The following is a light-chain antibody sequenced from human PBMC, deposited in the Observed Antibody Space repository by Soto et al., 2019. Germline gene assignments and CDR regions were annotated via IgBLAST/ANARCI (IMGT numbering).Light chain of an antibody. Sequence: QSALTQPPSVSGTPGQRVTISCSGGTSNIGTNYVYWFQHLPGTAPKLLIYRNDQRPSGVPERFSGSKSGTSASLAISGLRPEDEADYYCAGWDESLSGVFGGGTKLTVL. CDR2: RND. CDR1: TSNIGTNY. CDR3: AGWDESLSGV. V-gene: IGLV1-47*01. J-gene: IGLJ3*02.